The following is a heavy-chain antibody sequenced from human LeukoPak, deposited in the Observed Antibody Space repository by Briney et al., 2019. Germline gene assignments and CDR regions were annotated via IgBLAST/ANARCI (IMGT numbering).Heavy chain of an antibody. Sequence: SETLSLTCTVSDGSISSSSYYWGWIRQPPGKGLEWIGSIYYSGSTYYNPSLKSRVTISVDTSKNQFSLRLSSVTAADTAVYYCARVTGYVMEDYFDYWGQGTLVTVSS. J-gene: IGHJ4*02. CDR1: DGSISSSSYY. V-gene: IGHV4-39*07. CDR2: IYYSGST. D-gene: IGHD6-13*01. CDR3: ARVTGYVMEDYFDY.